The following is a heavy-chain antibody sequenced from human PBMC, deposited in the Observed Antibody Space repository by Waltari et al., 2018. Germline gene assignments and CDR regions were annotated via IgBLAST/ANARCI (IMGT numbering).Heavy chain of an antibody. CDR3: SRRLDA. CDR1: GFTFSRSW. CDR2: IKEDGSEK. Sequence: EVQLVESGVGLVQPGGSLRLSCAASGFTFSRSWRDWVRQAPGRGLEWVANIKEDGSEKYYVDSVKGRFIISRDNAKNSLYLQMTSLRVEDTAVYYCSRRLDAWGQGTTVTVSS. V-gene: IGHV3-7*01. J-gene: IGHJ6*02.